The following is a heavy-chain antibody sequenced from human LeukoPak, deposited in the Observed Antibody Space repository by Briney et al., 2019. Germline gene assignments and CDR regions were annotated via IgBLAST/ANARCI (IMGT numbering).Heavy chain of an antibody. CDR2: INPNSGGT. CDR3: ARVNRWRQLGGYFDY. D-gene: IGHD6-13*01. V-gene: IGHV1-2*02. CDR1: GYTFTGYY. J-gene: IGHJ4*02. Sequence: ASVKVSCKASGYTFTGYYMHWVRQAPGQGLEWMGWINPNSGGTNYAQKFQGRVTMTRDTSISTAYMEPSRLRSDDTAVYYCARVNRWRQLGGYFDYWGQGTLVTVSS.